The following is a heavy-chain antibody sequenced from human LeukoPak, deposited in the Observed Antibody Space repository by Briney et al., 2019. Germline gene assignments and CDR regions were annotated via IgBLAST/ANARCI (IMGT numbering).Heavy chain of an antibody. CDR2: INHSGST. CDR1: GGSFSGYY. Sequence: SETLSLTCAVYGGSFSGYYWSWTRQPPGKGLEWIGEINHSGSTNYNPSLKSRVTISVDTSKNQFSLKLSSVTAADTAVYYCAREQWLVPFFDYWGQGTLVTVSS. CDR3: AREQWLVPFFDY. J-gene: IGHJ4*02. V-gene: IGHV4-34*01. D-gene: IGHD6-19*01.